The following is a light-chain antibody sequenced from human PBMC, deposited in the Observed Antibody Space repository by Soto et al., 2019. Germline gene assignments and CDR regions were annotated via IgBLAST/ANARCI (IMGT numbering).Light chain of an antibody. Sequence: EIVLTQSPGTLSLSPGERATLSCRASQSVNSNLAWYQQKPGQAPRLLIYGASSRATGIPDRFSGSGSGTDFTLTISRLEPEDFAVYYCQQYGSSPLTFGPGTKVDI. CDR2: GAS. CDR3: QQYGSSPLT. CDR1: QSVNSN. J-gene: IGKJ3*01. V-gene: IGKV3-20*01.